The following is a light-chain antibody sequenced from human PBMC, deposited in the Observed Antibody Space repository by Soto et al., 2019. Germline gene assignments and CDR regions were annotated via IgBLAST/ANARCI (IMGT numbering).Light chain of an antibody. V-gene: IGLV2-14*01. CDR1: SSDVGFYNY. CDR3: TSYTTSSTWV. Sequence: QSAVTQPASVSGSPGQSITISCSGTSSDVGFYNYVSWFQQYPGKAPKLMIFEVTNRPSGVSDRFSGSKSDNTASLTISGLQADDEADYFCTSYTTSSTWVFGGGTKLTVL. CDR2: EVT. J-gene: IGLJ3*02.